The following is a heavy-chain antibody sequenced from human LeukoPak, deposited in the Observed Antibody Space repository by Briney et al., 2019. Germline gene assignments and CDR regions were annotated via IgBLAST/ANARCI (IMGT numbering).Heavy chain of an antibody. J-gene: IGHJ6*03. CDR3: AKEKGFSSPYYYYYMDV. V-gene: IGHV3-23*01. CDR2: ISRSGGST. Sequence: GGSLRLSCAASGFTFSAYVVTWVRQAPGKGLEWVSAISRSGGSTYYADSVKGRFTISRDNSKNTLYLQMNSLRAEDTALYYCAKEKGFSSPYYYYYMDVWGKGTTVTVSS. D-gene: IGHD6-13*01. CDR1: GFTFSAYV.